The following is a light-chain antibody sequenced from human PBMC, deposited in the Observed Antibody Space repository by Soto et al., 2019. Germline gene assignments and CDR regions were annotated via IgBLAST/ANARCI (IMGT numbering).Light chain of an antibody. CDR3: QQYNNGPT. Sequence: EIVMTQSPATLSVSPGERATLSCRASQSVSSNLAWYQQKPGQAPRLLIYGASTRATGIPARFSGSGSGTEFTLTISRLQSEDFAVYYCQQYNNGPTFGQGTKVEIK. J-gene: IGKJ1*01. CDR2: GAS. CDR1: QSVSSN. V-gene: IGKV3-15*01.